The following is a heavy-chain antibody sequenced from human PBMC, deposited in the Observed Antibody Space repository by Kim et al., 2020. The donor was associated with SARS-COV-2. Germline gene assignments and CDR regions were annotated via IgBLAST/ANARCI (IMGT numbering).Heavy chain of an antibody. V-gene: IGHV4-39*01. CDR3: ARHLSPFMTMGTTPFDY. J-gene: IGHJ4*02. Sequence: YLKVRVTLSVDTSKKQFSLKLSSVTAADTAVYYCARHLSPFMTMGTTPFDYWGQGTLVTVSS. D-gene: IGHD4-17*01.